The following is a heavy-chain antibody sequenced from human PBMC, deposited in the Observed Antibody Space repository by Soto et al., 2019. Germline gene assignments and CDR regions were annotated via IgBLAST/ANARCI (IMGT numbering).Heavy chain of an antibody. CDR1: GFTLSTRGVG. J-gene: IGHJ6*02. D-gene: IGHD2-2*01. CDR2: IYWNDDK. Sequence: SGPTLVNPTQTLTLTCTFSGFTLSTRGVGVGWIRQPPGKALEWLALIYWNDDKRYSPSLQSRLTITKCTSKNQVVLTMTNVDPVDTATYYCAHRPSSTNPWYGLDVWGQGTTVTVSS. CDR3: AHRPSSTNPWYGLDV. V-gene: IGHV2-5*01.